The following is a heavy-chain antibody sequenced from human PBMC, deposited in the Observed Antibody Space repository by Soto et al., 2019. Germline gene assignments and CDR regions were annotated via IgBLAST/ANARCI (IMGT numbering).Heavy chain of an antibody. CDR1: GFTFSSYA. D-gene: IGHD3-22*01. CDR2: ISGSGGST. J-gene: IGHJ4*02. CDR3: ARALYDSSGYYPDNLLDY. Sequence: GGSLRLSCAASGFTFSSYAMSWVRQAPGKGLEWVSAISGSGGSTYYADSVKGRFTISRDNSKNTLYLQMNSLRAEDTAVYYCARALYDSSGYYPDNLLDYWGQGTLVTVSS. V-gene: IGHV3-23*01.